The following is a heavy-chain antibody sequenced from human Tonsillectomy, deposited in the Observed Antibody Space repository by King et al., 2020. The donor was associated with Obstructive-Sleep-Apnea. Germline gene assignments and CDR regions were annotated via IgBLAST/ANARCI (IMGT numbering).Heavy chain of an antibody. D-gene: IGHD4-23*01. V-gene: IGHV3-23*04. CDR2: ISGSGGSR. J-gene: IGHJ4*02. CDR1: GFTFSSYA. CDR3: AKDDTVVTPGAGDY. Sequence: VQLVESGGGLVQPGGSLRLSCVASGFTFSSYAMTWVRQAPGKGLEWVSSISGSGGSRYYADSVKGRFSISRDTSKSTLYLQMNSLRAEDTAIYYCAKDDTVVTPGAGDYWGQGTLVTVSS.